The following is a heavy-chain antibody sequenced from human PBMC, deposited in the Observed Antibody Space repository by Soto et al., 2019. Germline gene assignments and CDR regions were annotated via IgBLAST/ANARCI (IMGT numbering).Heavy chain of an antibody. CDR3: VRDYYDTSGYPNTFDM. CDR1: GFTLSRHT. Sequence: PGGSLRLSCAASGFTLSRHTMNWVRQAPGKGLEWVSFIGSRTSDIYYADSVKGRFTISRDNAKNSLYLDLTRLGAEDTAVYFCVRDYYDTSGYPNTFDMWGPGTMVTVSS. D-gene: IGHD3-22*01. V-gene: IGHV3-21*01. J-gene: IGHJ3*02. CDR2: IGSRTSDI.